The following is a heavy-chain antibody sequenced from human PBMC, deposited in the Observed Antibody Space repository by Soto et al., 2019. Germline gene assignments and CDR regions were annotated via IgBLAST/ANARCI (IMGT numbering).Heavy chain of an antibody. J-gene: IGHJ6*02. Sequence: SVKVSCKASGGTFSSYAISWVRQAPGQGLEWMGGIIPIFGTANYAQKFQGRVTITADESTSTAYMELSSLRSEDTAVYYCARDRDWNYDTDYYYGMDVWGQGTTVTVSS. V-gene: IGHV1-69*13. CDR3: ARDRDWNYDTDYYYGMDV. CDR2: IIPIFGTA. CDR1: GGTFSSYA. D-gene: IGHD1-7*01.